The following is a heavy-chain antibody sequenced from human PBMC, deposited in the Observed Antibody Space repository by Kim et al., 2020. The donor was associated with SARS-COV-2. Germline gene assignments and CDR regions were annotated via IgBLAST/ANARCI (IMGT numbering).Heavy chain of an antibody. Sequence: AGSLRLSCATSRFMFSSYGMHWVRQAPGKGLEWVALISYDGGNKYYADSVKGRFTISRDNSKDTLSLQMNSLTAADTAVYYCVRDRGTAAAGAVPGDYWGQGTLVAVSS. CDR3: VRDRGTAAAGAVPGDY. CDR2: ISYDGGNK. J-gene: IGHJ4*02. CDR1: RFMFSSYG. D-gene: IGHD6-13*01. V-gene: IGHV3-30*03.